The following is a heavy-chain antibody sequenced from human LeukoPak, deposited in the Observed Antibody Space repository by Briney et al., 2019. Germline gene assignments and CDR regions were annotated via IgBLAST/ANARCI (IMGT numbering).Heavy chain of an antibody. V-gene: IGHV3-48*01. Sequence: GGSLRLSCVASGLPFSSHWMTWVRQAPGRGLEWLSYTSGSSGSTIYYAQSVRGRFTISRDDAKNTLYLQMNSLRADDTAVYFCARDLRSSLDVWGQGTSVTVSS. J-gene: IGHJ6*02. CDR1: GLPFSSHW. CDR2: TSGSSGSTI. CDR3: ARDLRSSLDV.